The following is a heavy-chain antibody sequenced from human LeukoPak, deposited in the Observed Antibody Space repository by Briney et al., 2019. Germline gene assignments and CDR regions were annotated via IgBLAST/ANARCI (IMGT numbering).Heavy chain of an antibody. V-gene: IGHV4-59*01. Sequence: SETLSLTCTVSGGSISSYYWSWIRQPPGKGLEWIGYIYYSGSTNYNPSLKSRVTISVDTSKNQFSLKLSSVTAADTAVYYCARGLEPGIVVAGTWGQGTLVTVSS. CDR2: IYYSGST. CDR3: ARGLEPGIVVAGT. J-gene: IGHJ4*02. CDR1: GGSISSYY. D-gene: IGHD6-19*01.